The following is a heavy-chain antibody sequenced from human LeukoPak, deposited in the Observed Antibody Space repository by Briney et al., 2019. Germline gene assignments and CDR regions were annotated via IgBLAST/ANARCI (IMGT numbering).Heavy chain of an antibody. CDR3: ARDCGSDCSQAFDI. CDR1: GFTFSSYW. CDR2: INSDGSIT. J-gene: IGHJ3*02. Sequence: GGSLRLSCAASGFTFSSYWMHWVRQAPGKGLVWVSRINSDGSITAYADSVKGRFTISRDNAKNTLYLQMNSLRVEDTAVYYCARDCGSDCSQAFDIWGQGTMVTVSS. D-gene: IGHD2-21*02. V-gene: IGHV3-74*01.